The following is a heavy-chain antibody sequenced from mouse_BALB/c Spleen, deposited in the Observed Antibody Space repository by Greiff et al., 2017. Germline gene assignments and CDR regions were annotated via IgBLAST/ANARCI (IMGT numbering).Heavy chain of an antibody. V-gene: IGHV5-15*02. D-gene: IGHD1-1*01. CDR2: ISNLAYSI. J-gene: IGHJ4*01. Sequence: DVKLVESGGGLVQPGGSRKLSCAASGFTFSDYGMAWVRQAPGKGPEWVAFISNLAYSIYYADTVTGRFTISRENAKNTLYLAMSSLRSEDTAMYYGARDASITTVHYAMDYWGQGTSVTVSS. CDR1: GFTFSDYG. CDR3: ARDASITTVHYAMDY.